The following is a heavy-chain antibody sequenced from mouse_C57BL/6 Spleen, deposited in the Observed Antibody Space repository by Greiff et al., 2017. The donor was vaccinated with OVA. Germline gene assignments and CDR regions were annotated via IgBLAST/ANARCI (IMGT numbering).Heavy chain of an antibody. CDR3: ARYYGSSYWYFDV. Sequence: DVKLVESGGGLVKPGGSLKLSCAASGFTFSDYGMHWVRQAPEKGLEWVAYISSGSSTIYYADTVKGGFTIARDNAKNTLFLQMTSLRSEDTAMYYCARYYGSSYWYFDVWGTGTTVTVSS. CDR2: ISSGSSTI. CDR1: GFTFSDYG. J-gene: IGHJ1*03. D-gene: IGHD1-1*01. V-gene: IGHV5-17*01.